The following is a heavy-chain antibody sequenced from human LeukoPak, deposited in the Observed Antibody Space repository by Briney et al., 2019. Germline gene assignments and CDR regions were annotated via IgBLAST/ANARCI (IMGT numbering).Heavy chain of an antibody. CDR3: AKDPHSSGWYQGDGFDY. CDR1: GFTFSSYD. D-gene: IGHD6-19*01. V-gene: IGHV3-13*01. Sequence: GGSLRLSCAASGFTFSSYDMHWVRQATGKGLEWVSAIGTAGDTYYPGSVKGRFTISRDNSKNTLYLQMNSLRAEDTAVYYCAKDPHSSGWYQGDGFDYWGQGTLDTVSS. CDR2: IGTAGDT. J-gene: IGHJ4*02.